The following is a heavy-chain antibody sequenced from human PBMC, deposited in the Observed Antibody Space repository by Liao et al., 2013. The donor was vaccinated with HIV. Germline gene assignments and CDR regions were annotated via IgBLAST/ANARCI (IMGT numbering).Heavy chain of an antibody. J-gene: IGHJ4*02. CDR2: IYYSGST. CDR1: GGSISSSTYF. Sequence: QLQLQESGPGLVKPSETLSLTCTVSGGSISSSTYFWGWIRQPPGKGLEWIGSIYYSGSTYYNPSLQSRVTISVDTSKNQFSLKLSSVTAADTAVYYCARVGTSSGYSSSWYFSTSYYFDYWGQGTLVTVSS. CDR3: ARVGTSSGYSSSWYFSTSYYFDY. V-gene: IGHV4-39*07. D-gene: IGHD6-13*01.